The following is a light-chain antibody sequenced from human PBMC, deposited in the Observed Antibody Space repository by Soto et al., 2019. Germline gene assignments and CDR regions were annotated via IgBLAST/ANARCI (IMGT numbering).Light chain of an antibody. CDR2: GSS. V-gene: IGKV3-15*01. J-gene: IGKJ5*01. CDR1: QRVSGG. CDR3: QQYNDWPRT. Sequence: VVLTQSPATRSLSPVERASVCFVASQRVSGGFLAWYQRRPGQAPRLLIYGSSTRATGVPPRFSGSASGTEFTLTISSLQSEDFGVYYCQQYNDWPRTFGQGTRLEI.